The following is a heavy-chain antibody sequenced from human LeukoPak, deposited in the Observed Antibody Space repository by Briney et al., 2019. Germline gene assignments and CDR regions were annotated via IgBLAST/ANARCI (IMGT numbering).Heavy chain of an antibody. CDR3: ARNSNYPTSYYYYGMDV. V-gene: IGHV1-18*01. Sequence: ASVKVSCKASGYTFTSYGISWVRRAPGQGLEWMGWISAYNGNTNYAQKLQGRVTMTTDTSTSTAHMELRSLRSDDTAVYYCARNSNYPTSYYYYGMDVWGQGTTVTVSS. J-gene: IGHJ6*02. CDR1: GYTFTSYG. CDR2: ISAYNGNT. D-gene: IGHD4-11*01.